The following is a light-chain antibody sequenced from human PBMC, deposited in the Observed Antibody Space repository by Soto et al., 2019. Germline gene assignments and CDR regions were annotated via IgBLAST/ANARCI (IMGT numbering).Light chain of an antibody. CDR1: SSDGGGYNY. CDR2: DVN. Sequence: QSALTQPLSVSGSPGQSVTISCTGTSSDGGGYNYVSWYQHNPGRAPRLIIYDVNKRPSGVPHLFSGSKSGNTASLTISGRQADDEADYYCCSFAGSYTFRVFGGGTKLTVL. CDR3: CSFAGSYTFRV. J-gene: IGLJ3*02. V-gene: IGLV2-11*01.